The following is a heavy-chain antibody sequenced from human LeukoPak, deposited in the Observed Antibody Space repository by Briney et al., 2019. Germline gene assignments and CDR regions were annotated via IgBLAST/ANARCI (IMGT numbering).Heavy chain of an antibody. CDR1: GFTFSSYA. D-gene: IGHD5-18*01. CDR3: ARPNIIQLWYEHRGLSANDAFDI. CDR2: ISYDGSNK. Sequence: PGRSLRLSCAASGFTFSSYAMHWVRQAPGKGLEWVAVISYDGSNKYYADSVKGRFTISRDNSKNTLYLQMNSLRAEDTAVYYCARPNIIQLWYEHRGLSANDAFDIWGQGTMVTVSS. V-gene: IGHV3-30*04. J-gene: IGHJ3*02.